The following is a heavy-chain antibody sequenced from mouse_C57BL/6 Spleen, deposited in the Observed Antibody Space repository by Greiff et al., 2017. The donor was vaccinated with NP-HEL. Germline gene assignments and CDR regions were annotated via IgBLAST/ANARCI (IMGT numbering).Heavy chain of an antibody. D-gene: IGHD1-1*01. V-gene: IGHV1-82*01. J-gene: IGHJ3*01. Sequence: QVQLQQSGPELVKPGASVKISCKASGYAFSSSWMNWVKQRPGKGLEWIGRIYPGDGDTNYNGKFKGKATLTADKSSSTAYMQLSSLTSEDSAVYFCARSGYCGSSPAWFAYWGQGTLVTVSA. CDR1: GYAFSSSW. CDR3: ARSGYCGSSPAWFAY. CDR2: IYPGDGDT.